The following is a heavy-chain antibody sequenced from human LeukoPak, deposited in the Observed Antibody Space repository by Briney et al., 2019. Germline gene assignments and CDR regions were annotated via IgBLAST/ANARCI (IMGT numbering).Heavy chain of an antibody. D-gene: IGHD3-3*01. V-gene: IGHV4-38-2*01. Sequence: PSETLSLTCAVSGYSISSGYYWGWIRQPPGKGPEWIGGIYHSGSTYYNPSLKSRVTISVDTSKNQFSLKLSSVTAADTAVYYCARPGYYDFWSGYRDAFDIWGQGTMVTVSS. CDR3: ARPGYYDFWSGYRDAFDI. CDR2: IYHSGST. J-gene: IGHJ3*02. CDR1: GYSISSGYY.